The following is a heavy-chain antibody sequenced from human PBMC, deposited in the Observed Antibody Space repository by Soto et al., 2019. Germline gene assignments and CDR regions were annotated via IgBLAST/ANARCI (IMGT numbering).Heavy chain of an antibody. CDR2: INPNSGGT. D-gene: IGHD3-10*01. Sequence: GASVKVSCKASGYTFTGYYMHWVRQAPGQGLEWMGWINPNSGGTNYAQKFQGWVTMTRDTSISTAYMELSRLRSDDTAVYYCARDRDYYGSGSYYYYGMDVWGQGTTVTVSS. CDR3: ARDRDYYGSGSYYYYGMDV. V-gene: IGHV1-2*04. J-gene: IGHJ6*02. CDR1: GYTFTGYY.